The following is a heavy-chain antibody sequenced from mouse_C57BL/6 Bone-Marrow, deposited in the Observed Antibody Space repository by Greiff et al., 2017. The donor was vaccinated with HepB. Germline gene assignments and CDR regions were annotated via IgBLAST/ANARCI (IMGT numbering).Heavy chain of an antibody. CDR2: INPYNGGT. V-gene: IGHV1-19*01. Sequence: VQLQQSGPVLVKPGASVKMSCKASGYTFTDYYMNWVKQSHGKSLEWIGVINPYNGGTSYNQKFKGKATLTVDKSSSTAYMELNSLTSEDSAVYYGARPPTRPDGNYWGQGTTLAVSS. D-gene: IGHD5-1*01. CDR3: ARPPTRPDGNY. J-gene: IGHJ2*01. CDR1: GYTFTDYY.